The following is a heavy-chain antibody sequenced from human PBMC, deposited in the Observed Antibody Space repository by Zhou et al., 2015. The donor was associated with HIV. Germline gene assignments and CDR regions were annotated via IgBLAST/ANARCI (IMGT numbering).Heavy chain of an antibody. D-gene: IGHD7-27*01. J-gene: IGHJ2*01. CDR3: AREGWGSWYLDL. CDR2: IVPFFGTA. V-gene: IGHV1-69*06. Sequence: QGQLVQSGAEMKKPGASVKVSCKASGGTFSNHGISWVRQAPGQGLEWMGGIVPFFGTAIYAQKFQGRVSITADKSTNTAYMELSSLRSEDTATYYCAREGWGSWYLDLWGRGTLVSVSS. CDR1: GGTFSNHG.